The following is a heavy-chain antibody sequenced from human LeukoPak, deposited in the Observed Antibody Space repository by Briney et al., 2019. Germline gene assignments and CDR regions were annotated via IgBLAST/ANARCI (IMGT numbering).Heavy chain of an antibody. CDR3: ANSLFPGSSDFDY. V-gene: IGHV3-30*02. CDR2: IRYDGSNK. D-gene: IGHD1-26*01. CDR1: GFTFSSYG. Sequence: PGGSLRLSCAASGFTFSSYGMHWVRQAPGKGLDWVAFIRYDGSNKYYADSVKGRFTISRDNSKNTLYLQMNSLRAEDTAVYYCANSLFPGSSDFDYWGQGTLVTVSS. J-gene: IGHJ4*02.